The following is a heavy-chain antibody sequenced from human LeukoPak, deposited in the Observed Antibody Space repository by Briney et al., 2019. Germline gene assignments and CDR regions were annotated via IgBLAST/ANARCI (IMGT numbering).Heavy chain of an antibody. CDR1: GFTFSSYA. J-gene: IGHJ4*02. CDR2: ISYDGSNK. CDR3: ARTRWAYSSGWYYFDY. Sequence: GGSLRLSCAAPGFTFSSYAMHWVRQAPGKGLEWVAVISYDGSNKYYADSVKGRFTISRDNSKNTLYLQMNSLRAEDTAVYYCARTRWAYSSGWYYFDYWGQGTLVTVSS. D-gene: IGHD6-19*01. V-gene: IGHV3-30-3*01.